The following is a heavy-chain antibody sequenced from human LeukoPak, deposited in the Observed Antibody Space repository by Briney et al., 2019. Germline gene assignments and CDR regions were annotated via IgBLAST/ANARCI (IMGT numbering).Heavy chain of an antibody. CDR2: ISWNSGSI. CDR1: GFTFDDYA. V-gene: IGHV3-9*01. D-gene: IGHD3-10*01. J-gene: IGHJ6*04. CDR3: AKDTQNHGFGESRGLDV. Sequence: GGSLRLSCAASGFTFDDYAMHWVRQAPGKGLEWVSGISWNSGSIGYADSVKGRFTISRDNAKNSLYLQMNSLRAEDTVLYYCAKDTQNHGFGESRGLDVWGKGTTVTISS.